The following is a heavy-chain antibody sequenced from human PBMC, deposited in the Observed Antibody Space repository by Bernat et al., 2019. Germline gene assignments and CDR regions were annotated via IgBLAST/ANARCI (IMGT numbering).Heavy chain of an antibody. Sequence: QLQLQESGPGLVKPSETLSLTCTVSGGSISSSSYYGGWIRQPPGKGLGWIGSIYYSGSTYYNPSLKSRVTISVDTSKNQFSLKLSSVTAADTAVYYCARLPYDSSGYQNAFDIWGQGTMVTVSS. J-gene: IGHJ3*02. D-gene: IGHD3-22*01. CDR2: IYYSGST. V-gene: IGHV4-39*01. CDR3: ARLPYDSSGYQNAFDI. CDR1: GGSISSSSYY.